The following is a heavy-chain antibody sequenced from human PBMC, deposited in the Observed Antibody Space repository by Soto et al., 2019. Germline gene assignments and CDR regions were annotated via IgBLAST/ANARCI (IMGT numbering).Heavy chain of an antibody. CDR1: GGSISSSSYY. CDR2: IYYSGST. D-gene: IGHD6-6*01. V-gene: IGHV4-39*01. CDR3: ARRYSSSRNWFDP. J-gene: IGHJ5*02. Sequence: PSETLSLTCTVSGGSISSSSYYWGWIRQPPGKGLEWIGSIYYSGSTYYNPSLKSRVTISVDTSKNQFSLKLSSVTAADTAVYYCARRYSSSRNWFDPWGQGTLVTVSS.